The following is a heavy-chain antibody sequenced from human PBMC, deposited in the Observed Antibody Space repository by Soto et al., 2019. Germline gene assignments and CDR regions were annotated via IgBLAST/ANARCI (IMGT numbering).Heavy chain of an antibody. CDR3: ARDGGDDSNYGMDV. V-gene: IGHV1-2*02. CDR1: GYTFTGYY. CDR2: INPNSGGT. J-gene: IGHJ6*02. D-gene: IGHD2-21*02. Sequence: ASVKVSCKASGYTFTGYYMHWVRQAPGQGLEWMGWINPNSGGTNYAQKFQGRVTTTRDTSISTAYMELSRLRSDDTAVYYCARDGGDDSNYGMDVWGQGTTVTVS.